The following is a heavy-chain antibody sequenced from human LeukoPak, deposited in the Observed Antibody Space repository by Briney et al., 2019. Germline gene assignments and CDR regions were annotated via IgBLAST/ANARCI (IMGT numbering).Heavy chain of an antibody. J-gene: IGHJ1*01. V-gene: IGHV3-74*01. CDR3: ASSPQL. Sequence: PGGSLRLSCVVSGFSLSDYWMHWVRQVPGKGLVWVSRISPEGSGITYGDSVKGRFTISRDSAKSEVYLQMNSLRAEDTAVYYCASSPQLWGQGTLVTVSS. CDR2: ISPEGSGI. CDR1: GFSLSDYW.